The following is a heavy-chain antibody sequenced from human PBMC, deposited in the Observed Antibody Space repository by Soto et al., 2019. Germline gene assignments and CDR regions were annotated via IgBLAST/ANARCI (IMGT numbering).Heavy chain of an antibody. Sequence: QVQLVQSGAEVKKPGSSVKVSCKASGGTFSSYAINWVRQAPGQGLEWMGGIIPIFGTANHAQRFQGRVTITADASTGTAYRERSSLRSGETAVYYCGRVRGPSSGYYPYWFDPWGQGPLVTVSS. CDR1: GGTFSSYA. CDR3: GRVRGPSSGYYPYWFDP. V-gene: IGHV1-69*12. D-gene: IGHD3-22*01. CDR2: IIPIFGTA. J-gene: IGHJ5*02.